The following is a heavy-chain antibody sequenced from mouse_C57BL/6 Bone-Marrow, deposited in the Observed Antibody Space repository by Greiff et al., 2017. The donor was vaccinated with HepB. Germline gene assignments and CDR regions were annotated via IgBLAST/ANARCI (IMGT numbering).Heavy chain of an antibody. CDR1: GYTFTSYW. Sequence: QVQLQQPGAELVKPGASVKMSCKASGYTFTSYWITWVKQRPGQGLEWIGDIYPGRGSTNYNEKFKSKATLTVDTSSSTAYMQLSSLTSEDSAVYYCASRYYYGSSPFAYWGQGTLVTVSA. CDR3: ASRYYYGSSPFAY. V-gene: IGHV1-55*01. CDR2: IYPGRGST. J-gene: IGHJ3*01. D-gene: IGHD1-1*01.